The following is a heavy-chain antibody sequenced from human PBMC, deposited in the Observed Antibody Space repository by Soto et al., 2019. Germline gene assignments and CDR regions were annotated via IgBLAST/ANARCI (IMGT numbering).Heavy chain of an antibody. Sequence: SQALSLTCAISGDSDSSNRAAWYWIRQSPSRGLEWLGRTYYRSKWYNDYAVSVKSRITINPDTSKNQFSLQLNSVTPEDTAVYYCARARSSSWYGVWFDPWGQGTLVTVSS. CDR3: ARARSSSWYGVWFDP. V-gene: IGHV6-1*01. CDR1: GDSDSSNRAA. CDR2: TYYRSKWYN. D-gene: IGHD6-13*01. J-gene: IGHJ5*02.